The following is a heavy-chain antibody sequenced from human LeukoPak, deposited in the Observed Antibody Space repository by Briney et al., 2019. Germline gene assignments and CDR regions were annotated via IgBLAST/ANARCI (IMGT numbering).Heavy chain of an antibody. CDR2: IKQDGSEK. V-gene: IGHV3-7*04. J-gene: IGHJ4*02. Sequence: GGSLRLSCAASGFTFSSYWMSWFRQAPGKGLEWVANIKQDGSEKYYVDSVKGRFTISRDNAKNSLYLQMNSLRAADTAVYYCARVMLTGVGDYWGQGTLVTVSS. D-gene: IGHD4/OR15-4a*01. CDR3: ARVMLTGVGDY. CDR1: GFTFSSYW.